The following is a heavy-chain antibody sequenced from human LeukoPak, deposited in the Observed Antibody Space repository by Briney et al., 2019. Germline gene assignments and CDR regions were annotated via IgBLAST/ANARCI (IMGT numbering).Heavy chain of an antibody. V-gene: IGHV3-23*01. Sequence: GGSLRLSCAASGFTFNNFGMAWVRQAPGKGPEWVSTISGDGRNTHYADSVKGRFAISRDNSMSMLFLQMSSLRVEDTALYYCAKDVGGSPFFDYWGQGISVTVSS. CDR2: ISGDGRNT. CDR1: GFTFNNFG. J-gene: IGHJ4*02. CDR3: AKDVGGSPFFDY. D-gene: IGHD6-25*01.